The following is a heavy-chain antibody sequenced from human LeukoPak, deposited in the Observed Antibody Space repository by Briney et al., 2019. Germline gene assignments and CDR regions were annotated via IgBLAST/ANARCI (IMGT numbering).Heavy chain of an antibody. Sequence: ASVKVSCKASGYTFTGYYMHWVRQAPGQGLEWMGWINPNSGGTNYAQKFQGRVTMTRDTSISTAYMELSRLRSDDTAVYYCARDPYCSSTSCSHWGQGTLVTVSS. CDR3: ARDPYCSSTSCSH. CDR1: GYTFTGYY. D-gene: IGHD2-2*01. J-gene: IGHJ1*01. V-gene: IGHV1-2*02. CDR2: INPNSGGT.